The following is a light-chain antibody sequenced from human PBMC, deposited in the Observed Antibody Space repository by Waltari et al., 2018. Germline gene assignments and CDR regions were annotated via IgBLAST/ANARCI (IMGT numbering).Light chain of an antibody. CDR3: QQRSNWWT. Sequence: EIVLTQSPDTLYLSPGERATLSCRASQSISTYLAWYQQRPGQAPRLLIYDASNRATGIPARFSGSGSGTDFTLTISSLEPEDFAVYYCQQRSNWWTFGQGTKVEIK. J-gene: IGKJ1*01. V-gene: IGKV3-11*01. CDR1: QSISTY. CDR2: DAS.